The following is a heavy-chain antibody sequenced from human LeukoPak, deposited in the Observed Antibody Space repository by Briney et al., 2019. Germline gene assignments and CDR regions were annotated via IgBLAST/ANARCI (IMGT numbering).Heavy chain of an antibody. CDR2: ISAYNGNT. Sequence: ASVKVSCKASGYTFTSYGISWVRQAPGQGLEWMGWISAYNGNTNYAQKLQGRVTMTTDTFTSTAYMELRSLRSDDTAVYYCARDGMDTAMVPFDYWGQGTLVTVSS. V-gene: IGHV1-18*04. CDR1: GYTFTSYG. CDR3: ARDGMDTAMVPFDY. J-gene: IGHJ4*02. D-gene: IGHD5-18*01.